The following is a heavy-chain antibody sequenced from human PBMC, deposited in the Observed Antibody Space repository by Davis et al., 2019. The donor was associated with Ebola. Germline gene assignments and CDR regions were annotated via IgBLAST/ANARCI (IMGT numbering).Heavy chain of an antibody. D-gene: IGHD2/OR15-2a*01. CDR2: IYHSGST. CDR1: GGSISSSNW. V-gene: IGHV4-4*02. CDR3: ARWPVLSRGKFDP. J-gene: IGHJ5*02. Sequence: GSLRLSCAVSGGSISSSNWWSWVRQPPGKGLEWIGEIYHSGSTNYNPSLKSRVTISVDTSKNQFSLKLSSVTAADTAVYYCARWPVLSRGKFDPWGQGTLVTVSS.